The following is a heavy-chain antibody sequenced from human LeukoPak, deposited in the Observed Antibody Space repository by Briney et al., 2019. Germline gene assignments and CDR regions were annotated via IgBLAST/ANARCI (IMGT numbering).Heavy chain of an antibody. CDR2: ICPGDSDT. CDR1: GFSVTSYW. D-gene: IGHD3-22*01. CDR3: ARQPYDSSGYYRGAFDI. V-gene: IGHV5-51*01. J-gene: IGHJ3*02. Sequence: GESLKISCKGSGFSVTSYWIGWVRQMPGKGLEWMGIICPGDSDTRYTPSFQGQVTISADKSISTAYLQWSSLKASDTAIYYCARQPYDSSGYYRGAFDIWGQGTVVTVSS.